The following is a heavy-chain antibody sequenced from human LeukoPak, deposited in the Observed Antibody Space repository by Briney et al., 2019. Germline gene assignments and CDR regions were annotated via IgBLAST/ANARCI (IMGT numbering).Heavy chain of an antibody. CDR1: GGTFSSYA. D-gene: IGHD2-2*01. Sequence: SVKVSCKASGGTFSSYAISWVRPAPGQGLEWMGRIIPILGIANYAQKFQGRVTITADKSTSTAYMELSSLRSEDTAVYYCAMNSDCSSTSCYDWGQGTLVTVSS. CDR3: AMNSDCSSTSCYD. J-gene: IGHJ4*02. V-gene: IGHV1-69*04. CDR2: IIPILGIA.